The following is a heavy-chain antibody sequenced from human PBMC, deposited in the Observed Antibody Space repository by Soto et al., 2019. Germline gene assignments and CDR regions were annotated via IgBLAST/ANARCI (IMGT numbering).Heavy chain of an antibody. CDR3: AKDQLDYYDSSGNN. D-gene: IGHD3-22*01. J-gene: IGHJ4*02. V-gene: IGHV3-30*18. CDR1: GFTFSSYG. Sequence: QVQLVESGGGVVQPGRSLRLSCAASGFTFSSYGMHWVRQAPGKGLEWVAVISDDGSNKYYADAVKGRFTISRDNSKNTLYLQMNSLRAEDTAVYYCAKDQLDYYDSSGNNWRQGTLVTVSS. CDR2: ISDDGSNK.